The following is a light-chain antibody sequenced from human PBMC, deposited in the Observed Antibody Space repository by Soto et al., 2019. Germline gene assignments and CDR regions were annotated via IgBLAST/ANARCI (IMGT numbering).Light chain of an antibody. J-gene: IGKJ5*01. CDR3: QQYGTPRSVT. CDR2: GAS. CDR1: QSVDSNY. V-gene: IGKV3-20*01. Sequence: EIVLTQSPGTLSLSPGEEATLSCRASQSVDSNYLAWYQQKPGQTPRLIIYGASGRADGIPHRFSGSGFGTDFTLTISKVEPEDFAGYYGQQYGTPRSVTFGQGTRLDI.